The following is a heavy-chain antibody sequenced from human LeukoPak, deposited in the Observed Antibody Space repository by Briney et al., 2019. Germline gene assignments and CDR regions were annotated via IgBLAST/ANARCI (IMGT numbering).Heavy chain of an antibody. D-gene: IGHD6-13*01. V-gene: IGHV1-69*13. Sequence: GASVKVSCKASGGTFSSYAISWVRQAPGQGLEWMGGIIPIFGTANYAQKFQGRVTITADESTSTAYMELSSLRSEDTAVYYCARALNPSIAAAGIFWWGQGTLVTVSS. J-gene: IGHJ4*02. CDR2: IIPIFGTA. CDR1: GGTFSSYA. CDR3: ARALNPSIAAAGIFW.